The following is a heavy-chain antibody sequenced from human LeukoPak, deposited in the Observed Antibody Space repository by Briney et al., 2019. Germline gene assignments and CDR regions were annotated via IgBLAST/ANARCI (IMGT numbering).Heavy chain of an antibody. Sequence: GGSLRLSCAASGFTFSSYWMSWVRQAPGKGLEWVANIKQDGSEKYYVDSVKGRFTISRDNAKNSLYLQMNSPRAEDTAVYYCARYYYGSGSYFDFFGFYYYYGMDVWGQGTTVTVSS. CDR3: ARYYYGSGSYFDFFGFYYYYGMDV. CDR2: IKQDGSEK. J-gene: IGHJ6*02. CDR1: GFTFSSYW. V-gene: IGHV3-7*01. D-gene: IGHD3-10*01.